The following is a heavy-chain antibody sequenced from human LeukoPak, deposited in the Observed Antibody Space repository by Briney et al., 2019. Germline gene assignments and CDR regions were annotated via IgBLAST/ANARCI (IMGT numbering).Heavy chain of an antibody. CDR1: GGSINTTNY. Sequence: PSGTLSLTCGVYGGSINTTNYWSWVRQPQGGGLEWIGEISLAGRTRYNPSLKSRVNISIDESKNHLYLNLASVTAADTAVYYCSRESGPFCPFGHWGQGTLVAVTS. J-gene: IGHJ4*02. CDR3: SRESGPFCPFGH. V-gene: IGHV4-4*02. CDR2: ISLAGRT. D-gene: IGHD1-26*01.